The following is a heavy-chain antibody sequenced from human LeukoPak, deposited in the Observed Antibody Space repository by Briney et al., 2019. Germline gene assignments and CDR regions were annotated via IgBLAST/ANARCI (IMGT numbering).Heavy chain of an antibody. D-gene: IGHD2-21*01. Sequence: PGGSLRLSCAASGFTFSYYGMHWVRQAPGKGLEWLAVIWSDGSNKYYADSAKGRFTISRDNSKNTLYLEMNSLRAEDTAVYFCARARSSTSSYSDYWGQGTLVTVSS. V-gene: IGHV3-33*01. CDR3: ARARSSTSSYSDY. CDR2: IWSDGSNK. CDR1: GFTFSYYG. J-gene: IGHJ4*02.